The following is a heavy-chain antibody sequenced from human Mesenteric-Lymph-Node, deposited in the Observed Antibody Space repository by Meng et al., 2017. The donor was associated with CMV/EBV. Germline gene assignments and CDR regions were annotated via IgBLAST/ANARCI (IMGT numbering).Heavy chain of an antibody. V-gene: IGHV4-34*01. CDR2: INPSGHT. Sequence: NGGSFSENYWTWIRQPPGKGLEWIGEINPSGHTNYNPSLKSRVTISVDTSKKQFSLKVNSVTAADTAVYYCARVYSSNYYELGFDPWGQGTLVTVSS. D-gene: IGHD6-13*01. J-gene: IGHJ5*02. CDR1: GGSFSENY. CDR3: ARVYSSNYYELGFDP.